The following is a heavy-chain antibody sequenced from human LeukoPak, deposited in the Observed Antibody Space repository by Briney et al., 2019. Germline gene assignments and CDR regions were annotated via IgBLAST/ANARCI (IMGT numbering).Heavy chain of an antibody. Sequence: GGSLRLSCAASGFTFSSYAMHWVRQAPGKGLEWVAVISYDGGNEEYADSVKGRFTISRDNSKNTLYLQMNSLRAEDTAVYYCARPMVRGVNRYYYYMDVWGKGTTVTVSS. V-gene: IGHV3-30*04. CDR1: GFTFSSYA. CDR2: ISYDGGNE. J-gene: IGHJ6*03. D-gene: IGHD3-10*01. CDR3: ARPMVRGVNRYYYYMDV.